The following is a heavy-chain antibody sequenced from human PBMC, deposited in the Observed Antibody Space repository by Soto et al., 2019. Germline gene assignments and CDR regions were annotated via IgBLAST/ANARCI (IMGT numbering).Heavy chain of an antibody. V-gene: IGHV4-31*03. Sequence: QVQLQESGPGLVKPSQTLSLTCTVSGGSISSGGYYWSWIRQHPGKGLEWIGYIYYSGSTYYNPSLMSRVTTIVDTYNNHSSLKLSSMTAADTAVDYCATTPQPLKSWFDPWGQGTLVTVSS. CDR1: GGSISSGGYY. CDR2: IYYSGST. CDR3: ATTPQPLKSWFDP. J-gene: IGHJ5*02.